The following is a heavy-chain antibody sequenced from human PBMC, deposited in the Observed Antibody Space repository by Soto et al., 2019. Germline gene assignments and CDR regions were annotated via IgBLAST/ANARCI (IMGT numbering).Heavy chain of an antibody. Sequence: QVQLVQSGAEVKKPGASVKVSCKASGYSFTNYGISWVRQAPGQGLEWMGWISAYTGNTNYEQKVQGRVTMTTDTSTSTAYMEVRSVRSDDTAVYYCARESPTRGVDVWGQGTTVTVSS. D-gene: IGHD2-2*01. CDR2: ISAYTGNT. CDR3: ARESPTRGVDV. V-gene: IGHV1-18*01. CDR1: GYSFTNYG. J-gene: IGHJ6*02.